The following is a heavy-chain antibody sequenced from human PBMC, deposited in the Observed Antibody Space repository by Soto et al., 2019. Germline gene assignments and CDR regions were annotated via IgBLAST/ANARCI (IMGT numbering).Heavy chain of an antibody. CDR1: GYSFVNYW. J-gene: IGHJ4*02. CDR2: IYPADSDT. Sequence: GESLKISCKVSGYSFVNYWIGWVRQMPGKGLEWMGIIYPADSDTRYSPSFQGQVTISADKSINTAYLQWSSLQASDTATYYCARSRIIVMTWCFDYWGQGTLVTVS. V-gene: IGHV5-51*01. D-gene: IGHD1-20*01. CDR3: ARSRIIVMTWCFDY.